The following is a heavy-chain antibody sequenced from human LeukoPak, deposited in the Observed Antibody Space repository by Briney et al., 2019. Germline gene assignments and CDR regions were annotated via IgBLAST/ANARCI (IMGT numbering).Heavy chain of an antibody. D-gene: IGHD5-18*01. J-gene: IGHJ4*02. CDR1: GYTFTTFG. Sequence: GASVKVSCKTSGYTFTTFGINWVRQAPGQGLEWMGWISPYNGNTNYAQKLQDRVTMTTDTSTNTAYMELRSLRSDDTAVYYCARDKGRAYSYGYVDYWGQGTLVTVS. CDR3: ARDKGRAYSYGYVDY. V-gene: IGHV1-18*01. CDR2: ISPYNGNT.